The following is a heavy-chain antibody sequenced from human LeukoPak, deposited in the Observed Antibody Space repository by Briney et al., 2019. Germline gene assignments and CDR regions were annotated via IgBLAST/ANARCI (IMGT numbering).Heavy chain of an antibody. V-gene: IGHV4-59*08. CDR3: ASSERGYYNYGMDV. J-gene: IGHJ6*02. CDR1: GGSISSYY. Sequence: SETLSLTCPVSGGSISSYYCSWIRQPPGKGLEWIGYIYYDGRPNYNPSLKSRVTISVDTSKNQFSLKLSSVTAADTAVYYCASSERGYYNYGMDVWGQGTTVTVSS. CDR2: IYYDGRP. D-gene: IGHD3-10*01.